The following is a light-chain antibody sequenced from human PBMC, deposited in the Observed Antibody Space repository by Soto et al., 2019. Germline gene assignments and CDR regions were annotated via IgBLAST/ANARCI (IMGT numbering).Light chain of an antibody. CDR3: QHYGGSPPWK. CDR2: GAS. CDR1: QSVGSY. Sequence: ENVVTQSPGTLSLSPGERATLSCRASQSVGSYLGWYQKKPGQAPMLLIYGASNRATGIPDRFSGSGSGTYFTLTISSLEPEDFAVYYCQHYGGSPPWKFGQGTKVEIK. V-gene: IGKV3-20*01. J-gene: IGKJ1*01.